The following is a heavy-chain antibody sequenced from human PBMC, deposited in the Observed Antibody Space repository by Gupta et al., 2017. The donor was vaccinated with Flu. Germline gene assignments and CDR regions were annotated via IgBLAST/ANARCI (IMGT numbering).Heavy chain of an antibody. V-gene: IGHV2-5*02. J-gene: IGHJ4*02. Sequence: QVTLKESGPSLVKPTETLTLTCTFSGFSLVTTGEAVGWIRQPPGKALEWLALIYSEYNKRYSPSLKNRLTITKDASKNQVVLSATNVAPMDTATYFCAHRTAVGANYIDFWGLGTLVTVS. CDR3: AHRTAVGANYIDF. CDR1: GFSLVTTGEA. D-gene: IGHD1-26*01. CDR2: IYSEYNK.